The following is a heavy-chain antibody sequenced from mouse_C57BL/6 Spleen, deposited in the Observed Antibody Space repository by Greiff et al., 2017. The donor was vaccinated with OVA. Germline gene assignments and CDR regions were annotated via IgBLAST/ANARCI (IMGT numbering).Heavy chain of an antibody. CDR1: GFTFSSYA. D-gene: IGHD1-1*01. CDR3: ARDVGYYGSLYYAMDY. Sequence: EVQRVESGGGLVKPGGSLKLSCAASGFTFSSYAMSWVRQTPEKRLEWVATISDGGSYTYYPDNVKGRFTISRDNAKNNLYLQMSHLKSEDTAMYYCARDVGYYGSLYYAMDYWGQGTSVTVSS. CDR2: ISDGGSYT. J-gene: IGHJ4*01. V-gene: IGHV5-4*01.